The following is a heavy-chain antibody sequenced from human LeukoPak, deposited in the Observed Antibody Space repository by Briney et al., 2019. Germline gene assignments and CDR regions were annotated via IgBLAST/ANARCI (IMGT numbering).Heavy chain of an antibody. CDR1: GGSFSGYY. CDR2: INHSGST. V-gene: IGHV4-34*01. J-gene: IGHJ3*02. CDR3: ARGLFTSFDI. D-gene: IGHD3-10*02. Sequence: SETLSLTCAVYGGSFSGYYWSWIRQPPGKGLEWIGEINHSGSTNYNPSLKSRVTISVDTSKNQFSLKLSPVTAADTAVYYCARGLFTSFDIWGQGTMVTVSS.